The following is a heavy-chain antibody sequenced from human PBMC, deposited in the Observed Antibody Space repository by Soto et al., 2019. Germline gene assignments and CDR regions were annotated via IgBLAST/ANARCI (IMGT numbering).Heavy chain of an antibody. Sequence: QVQLQQWGAGLLKPSETLSLTCAVYGGSFSGYYWSWIRQPPGKGLEWIGEINHSGSINYNPSLKSRVTISVDTSKNQFSLKLSSVTAADTAVYYCARDGALGSNYWGQGTTVTVSS. CDR3: ARDGALGSNY. D-gene: IGHD4-4*01. V-gene: IGHV4-34*02. CDR1: GGSFSGYY. J-gene: IGHJ6*02. CDR2: INHSGSI.